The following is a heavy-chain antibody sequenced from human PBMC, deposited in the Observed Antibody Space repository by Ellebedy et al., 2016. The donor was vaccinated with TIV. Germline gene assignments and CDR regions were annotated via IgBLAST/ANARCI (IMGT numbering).Heavy chain of an antibody. D-gene: IGHD6-19*01. Sequence: GGSLRLSXAASGFTFSSYGMHSVRRAPGKGLEWVAVISYDGSNKYYADSVKGRFTISRDNSKNTLYLQMNSLRAEDTAVYYCAKEDEAGFDYWGQGTLVTVSS. CDR3: AKEDEAGFDY. CDR1: GFTFSSYG. V-gene: IGHV3-30*18. J-gene: IGHJ4*02. CDR2: ISYDGSNK.